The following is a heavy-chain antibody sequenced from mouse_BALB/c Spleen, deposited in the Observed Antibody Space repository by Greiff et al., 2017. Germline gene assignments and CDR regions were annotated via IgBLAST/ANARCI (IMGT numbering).Heavy chain of an antibody. J-gene: IGHJ3*01. CDR1: GFNIKDYY. V-gene: IGHV14-1*02. CDR2: IDPENGNT. Sequence: EVKLQESGAELVRPGALVKLSCKASGFNIKDYYMHWVKQRPEQGLEWIGWIDPENGNTIYDPKFQGKASITADTSSNTAYLQLSSLTSEDTAVYYCVQYGNPVGCAYWGQGTLVTVSA. CDR3: VQYGNPVGCAY. D-gene: IGHD2-10*02.